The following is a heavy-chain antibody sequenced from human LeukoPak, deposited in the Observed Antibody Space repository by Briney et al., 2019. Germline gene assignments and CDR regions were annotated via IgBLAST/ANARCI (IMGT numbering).Heavy chain of an antibody. J-gene: IGHJ5*02. D-gene: IGHD3-22*01. V-gene: IGHV4-30-4*01. CDR1: GGSISSGDYY. CDR2: IYYSGST. Sequence: SRTLSLTCTVSGGSISSGDYYWSWIRQPPGKGLEWIGYIYYSGSTYYNPSLKSRVTISVDTFKNQFSLKLSSVTAADTAVYYCARGYYDSSGYFRQNWFDPWGQGTLVTVSS. CDR3: ARGYYDSSGYFRQNWFDP.